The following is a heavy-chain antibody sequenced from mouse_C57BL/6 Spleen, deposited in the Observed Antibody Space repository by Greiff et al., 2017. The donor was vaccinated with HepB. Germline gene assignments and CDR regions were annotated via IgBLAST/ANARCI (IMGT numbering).Heavy chain of an antibody. Sequence: VKLMESGPELVKPGASVKISCKASGYSFTSYYIHWVKQRPGQGLEWIGWIYPGSGNTKYNEKFKGKATLTADTSSSTAYMQLSSLTSEDSAVYYCARRELGRYWYFDVWGTGTTVTVSS. CDR1: GYSFTSYY. J-gene: IGHJ1*03. D-gene: IGHD4-1*01. CDR3: ARRELGRYWYFDV. V-gene: IGHV1-66*01. CDR2: IYPGSGNT.